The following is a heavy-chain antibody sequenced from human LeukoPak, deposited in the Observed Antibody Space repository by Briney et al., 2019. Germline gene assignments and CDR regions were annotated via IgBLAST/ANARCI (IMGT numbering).Heavy chain of an antibody. CDR3: ASITGPEGTIDY. CDR1: GGSISSNNW. CDR2: IYHSGST. V-gene: IGHV4-4*02. D-gene: IGHD1/OR15-1a*01. Sequence: PSETLSLTCAVSGGSISSNNWWSWVRQPPGKGLEWIGEIYHSGSTNSNPSLKSRVTISIDTSKNQFSLKLRSVTAADTAVYYCASITGPEGTIDYWGQGTLVTVSS. J-gene: IGHJ4*02.